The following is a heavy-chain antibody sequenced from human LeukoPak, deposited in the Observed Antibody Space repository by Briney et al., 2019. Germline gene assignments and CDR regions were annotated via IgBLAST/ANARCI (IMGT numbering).Heavy chain of an antibody. D-gene: IGHD3-10*01. CDR2: ISYDGSNK. Sequence: GGSLRLSCAASGFTFSSYGMHWVRQAPGKGLEWVAVISYDGSNKYYADSVKGRFTISRDNSKNTLYLQMNSLRGEDTAVYYCARDNYGIDYWGQGTLVTVSS. CDR3: ARDNYGIDY. J-gene: IGHJ4*02. V-gene: IGHV3-30*03. CDR1: GFTFSSYG.